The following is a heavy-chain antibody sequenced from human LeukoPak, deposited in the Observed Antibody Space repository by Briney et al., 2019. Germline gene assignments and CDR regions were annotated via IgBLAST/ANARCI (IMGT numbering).Heavy chain of an antibody. J-gene: IGHJ4*02. CDR1: GITFNIYW. V-gene: IGHV3-74*01. D-gene: IGHD4-17*01. CDR2: INPDGTET. Sequence: GGSLRLSCEASGITFNIYWMHWVRQAPGKGLVWVSRINPDGTETDYADSVKGRFTISRDNAKNTLYLQMNSLRAEDAAVYFCVNHDYGDSCVGGGQGTLVTVSS. CDR3: VNHDYGDSCVG.